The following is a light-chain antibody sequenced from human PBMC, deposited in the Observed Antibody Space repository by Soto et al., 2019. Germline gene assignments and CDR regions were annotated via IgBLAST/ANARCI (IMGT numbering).Light chain of an antibody. J-gene: IGKJ4*01. CDR3: QQYNNWPPLT. Sequence: EIGMTQSPATLSVSPGGRATLSCRASQSVSNNFAWYQHKPGQAPRLLIFGASTRATGVPARFSGSGSGTEFTLTISSLQSEDFAVYFCQQYNNWPPLTFGGGTKVEIK. V-gene: IGKV3-15*01. CDR1: QSVSNN. CDR2: GAS.